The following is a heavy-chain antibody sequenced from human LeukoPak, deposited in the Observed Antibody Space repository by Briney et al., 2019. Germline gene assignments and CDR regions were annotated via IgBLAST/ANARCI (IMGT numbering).Heavy chain of an antibody. J-gene: IGHJ4*02. CDR1: GGSFSGYY. D-gene: IGHD6-13*01. CDR3: ARGLSYSSSWYRSGYFGY. CDR2: INHSGST. V-gene: IGHV4-34*01. Sequence: SETLSLTCAVYGGSFSGYYWSWIRQPPGKGLEWIGEINHSGSTNYNPSLKSRVTISVDTSKNQFSLKLSSVTAADTAVYYCARGLSYSSSWYRSGYFGYWGQGTLVTVSS.